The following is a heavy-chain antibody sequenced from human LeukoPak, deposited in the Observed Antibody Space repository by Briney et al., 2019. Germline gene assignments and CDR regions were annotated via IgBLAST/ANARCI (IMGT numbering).Heavy chain of an antibody. V-gene: IGHV4-30-4*08. CDR3: ARRPDCSSTSCYSFWFDP. J-gene: IGHJ5*02. Sequence: SETLSLTXTVSGGSISSGDYYWSWIRQPPGKGLDWIGYIYYSGSTYYNPSLKSRVTISVDTSKNQFSLKLSSVTAADTAVYYCARRPDCSSTSCYSFWFDPWGQGTLVTVSS. D-gene: IGHD2-2*02. CDR1: GGSISSGDYY. CDR2: IYYSGST.